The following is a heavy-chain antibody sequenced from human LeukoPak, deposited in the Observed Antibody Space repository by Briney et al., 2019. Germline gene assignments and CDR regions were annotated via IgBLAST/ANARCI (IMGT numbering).Heavy chain of an antibody. J-gene: IGHJ6*02. CDR3: ARQISYDILTGYSSGMDV. CDR2: IYPGDSDT. V-gene: IGHV5-51*01. D-gene: IGHD3-9*01. CDR1: GYSFTSYW. Sequence: GESLKIPCKGSGYSFTSYWIGWVRQMPGKGLEWMGIIYPGDSDTRYSPSFQGQVTISADKSISTAYLQWSSLKASDTAMYYCARQISYDILTGYSSGMDVWGQGTTVTVSS.